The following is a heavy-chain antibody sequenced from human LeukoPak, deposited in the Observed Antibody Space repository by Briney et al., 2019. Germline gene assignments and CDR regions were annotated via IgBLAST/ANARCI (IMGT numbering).Heavy chain of an antibody. CDR2: IIRIFGTA. J-gene: IGHJ4*02. CDR3: ARSGRIAVAGDLDY. D-gene: IGHD6-19*01. Sequence: SVKVSCKASGGTFSSYAISWVRQAPGQGRVWMGGIIRIFGTANYAQKFQGRVTITADKSTSTAYMELSSLRSEDTAVYYCARSGRIAVAGDLDYWGQGTLVTVSS. CDR1: GGTFSSYA. V-gene: IGHV1-69*06.